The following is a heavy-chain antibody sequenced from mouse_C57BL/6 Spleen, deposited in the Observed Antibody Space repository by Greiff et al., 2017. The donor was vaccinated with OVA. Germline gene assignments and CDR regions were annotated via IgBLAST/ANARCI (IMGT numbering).Heavy chain of an antibody. CDR3: ARRGDYYGSSYCWYFDV. D-gene: IGHD1-1*01. CDR1: GYTFTSYW. Sequence: QVQLQQPGAKLVKPGASVKLSCKASGYTFTSYWMHWVKQRPGQGLEWIGMIHPNSGSTNYNEKFKSKATLTVDKSSSTAYMQLSSLTSEDSAVYYCARRGDYYGSSYCWYFDVWGTGTTVTVSS. J-gene: IGHJ1*03. CDR2: IHPNSGST. V-gene: IGHV1-64*01.